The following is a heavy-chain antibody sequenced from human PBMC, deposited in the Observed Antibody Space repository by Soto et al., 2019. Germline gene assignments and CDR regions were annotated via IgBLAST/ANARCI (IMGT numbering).Heavy chain of an antibody. V-gene: IGHV1-18*01. Sequence: GASVKVSCKASGYTFTSYGISWVRQAPGQGLEWMGWISAYNGNTNYAQKLQGRVTMTTDTSTSTAYMELRSLRSDGTAVFYCARDSSDFWSGFDAFDIWGQGTMVTVSS. CDR1: GYTFTSYG. J-gene: IGHJ3*02. CDR2: ISAYNGNT. D-gene: IGHD3-3*01. CDR3: ARDSSDFWSGFDAFDI.